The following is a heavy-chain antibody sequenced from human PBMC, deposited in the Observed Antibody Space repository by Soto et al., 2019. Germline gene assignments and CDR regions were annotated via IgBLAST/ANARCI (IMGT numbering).Heavy chain of an antibody. D-gene: IGHD2-2*03. V-gene: IGHV4-59*01. J-gene: IGHJ6*03. Sequence: SETLSLTCTVSGGSISSYYWSWIRQPPGKGLEWIGYIYYSGSTNYNPSLKSRVTISVDTSKNQFSLKLSSVTAADTAVYYCARVAPSGYCSSTSCYGRYYYYYMDVWGKGTTVT. CDR3: ARVAPSGYCSSTSCYGRYYYYYMDV. CDR2: IYYSGST. CDR1: GGSISSYY.